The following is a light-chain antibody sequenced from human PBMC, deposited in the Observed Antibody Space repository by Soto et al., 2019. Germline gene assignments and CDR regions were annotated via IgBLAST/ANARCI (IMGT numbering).Light chain of an antibody. CDR3: QQYGSSPLT. V-gene: IGKV3-20*01. CDR2: SAS. CDR1: HSVSSSY. J-gene: IGKJ4*01. Sequence: ELVLTQSPGTLSLSPGERATLSCRVGHSVSSSYLAWYQQKPGQAPRLLIYSASSRATGIPERFSGSGSVTDFILTISRLEPEDSAVYYCQQYGSSPLTFGGGTKVDIK.